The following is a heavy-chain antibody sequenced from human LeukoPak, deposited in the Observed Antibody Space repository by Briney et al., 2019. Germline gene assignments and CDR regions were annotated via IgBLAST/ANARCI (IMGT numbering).Heavy chain of an antibody. D-gene: IGHD3-3*01. V-gene: IGHV1-69*13. CDR3: AREDDFWSGYTPSYGMDV. CDR2: IIPIFGTA. J-gene: IGHJ6*02. CDR1: GGTLISYA. Sequence: ASVKVSCKASGGTLISYAISWVRQAPGQGLEWMGGIIPIFGTANYAQKFQGRVTITADESTSTAYMELSSLRSEDTAVYYCAREDDFWSGYTPSYGMDVWGQGTTVTVSS.